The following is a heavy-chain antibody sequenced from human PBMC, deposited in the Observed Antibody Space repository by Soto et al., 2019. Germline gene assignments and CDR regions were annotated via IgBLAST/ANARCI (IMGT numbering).Heavy chain of an antibody. CDR3: ARYSGSYSDFDH. J-gene: IGHJ4*02. CDR2: IYYSGST. V-gene: IGHV4-30-4*01. D-gene: IGHD1-26*01. CDR1: GGSISSGDYY. Sequence: SETLSLTCTVSGGSISSGDYYWSWIRQPPGKGLEWIGYIYYSGSTYYNPSLKSRVTISVDTSKNQFSLKLSSVTAADTAVYYCARYSGSYSDFDHWGQGTLVTVSS.